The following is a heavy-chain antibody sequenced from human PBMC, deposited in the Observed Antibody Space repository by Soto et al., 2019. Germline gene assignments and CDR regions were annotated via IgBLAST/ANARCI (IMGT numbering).Heavy chain of an antibody. D-gene: IGHD2-15*01. V-gene: IGHV1-69*12. CDR2: IIPIFGTA. Sequence: QVQLVQSGAEVKKPGSSVKVSCKASGGTFSSYAISWVRQAPGQGLEWMGGIIPIFGTANYAQKFQGRVTITADESTSQXXRXVXTLRSEDTAGYYCARGRYCSGGSCYYGGYDHDGMDVWGQVTTVTGSS. CDR3: ARGRYCSGGSCYYGGYDHDGMDV. J-gene: IGHJ6*02. CDR1: GGTFSSYA.